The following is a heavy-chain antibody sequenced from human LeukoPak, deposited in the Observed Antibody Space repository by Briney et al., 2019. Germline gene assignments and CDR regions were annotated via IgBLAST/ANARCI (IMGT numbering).Heavy chain of an antibody. CDR1: GHSISSGYY. CDR2: ICHSGTS. CDR3: ARDSGGSRYNDWFDP. V-gene: IGHV4-38-2*02. J-gene: IGHJ5*01. D-gene: IGHD2-15*01. Sequence: PSETLSLTCAVSGHSISSGYYWGWIRQPPGKGLQWIGNICHSGTSYSNPSLKSRLTMSVDTSKNQFSLKLSSATAADAAVYYCARDSGGSRYNDWFDPWGQGTLVTVSS.